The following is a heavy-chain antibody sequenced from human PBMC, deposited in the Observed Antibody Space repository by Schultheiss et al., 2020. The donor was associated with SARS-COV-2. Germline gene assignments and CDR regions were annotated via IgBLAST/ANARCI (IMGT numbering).Heavy chain of an antibody. CDR2: IKSKTDGGTT. J-gene: IGHJ3*02. CDR3: ALPKAGRNAFDI. CDR1: GFTFSSYG. D-gene: IGHD3-10*01. Sequence: GGSLRLSCAASGFTFSSYGMHWVRQAPGKGLEWVGRIKSKTDGGTTDYAAPVKGRFTISRDDSKNTLYLQMNSLKTEDTAVYYCALPKAGRNAFDIWGQGTMVTVSS. V-gene: IGHV3-15*07.